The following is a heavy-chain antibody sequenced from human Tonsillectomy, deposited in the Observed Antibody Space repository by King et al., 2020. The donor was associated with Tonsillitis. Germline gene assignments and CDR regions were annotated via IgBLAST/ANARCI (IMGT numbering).Heavy chain of an antibody. CDR3: ATRGMVRWGGYYYYMDV. CDR2: IYPGDSDT. D-gene: IGHD3-10*01. V-gene: IGHV5-51*03. CDR1: GYSFTSYW. J-gene: IGHJ6*03. Sequence: QLVQSGAEVKKPGESLKLSCKGSGYSFTSYWIGWVRQMPGKGLEWMGIIYPGDSDTRYSPSFQGQVTISADKSISTAYLQWSSLKASDTAIYYCATRGMVRWGGYYYYMDVWGKGTTVTVSS.